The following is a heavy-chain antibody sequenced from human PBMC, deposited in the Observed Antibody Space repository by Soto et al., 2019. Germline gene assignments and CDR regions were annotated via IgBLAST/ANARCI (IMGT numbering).Heavy chain of an antibody. CDR1: GFTFSSYA. D-gene: IGHD6-13*01. CDR2: ISGSGGST. V-gene: IGHV3-23*01. J-gene: IGHJ4*02. Sequence: GGSLRLSCAASGFTFSSYAMSWVRQAPGKGLEWVSAISGSGGSTYYADSVKGRFTISRDNSKNTLYLQMNSLRAEDTAVYYCAKESDILIAAAGDYFDYWGQGTLVTVSS. CDR3: AKESDILIAAAGDYFDY.